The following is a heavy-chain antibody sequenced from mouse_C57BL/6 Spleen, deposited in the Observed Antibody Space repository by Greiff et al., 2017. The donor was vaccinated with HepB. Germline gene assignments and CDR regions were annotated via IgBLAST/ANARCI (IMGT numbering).Heavy chain of an antibody. V-gene: IGHV5-17*01. CDR1: GFTFSDYG. Sequence: EVQLVESGGGLVKPGGSLKLSCAASGFTFSDYGMHWVRQAPEKGLEWVAYISSGSSTIYYADTVKGRFPISRDNAKNTLFLQLTRLRSEDTAMYYCARDDGSSLYYYAMDYWGQGTSVTVSS. CDR3: ARDDGSSLYYYAMDY. J-gene: IGHJ4*01. D-gene: IGHD1-1*01. CDR2: ISSGSSTI.